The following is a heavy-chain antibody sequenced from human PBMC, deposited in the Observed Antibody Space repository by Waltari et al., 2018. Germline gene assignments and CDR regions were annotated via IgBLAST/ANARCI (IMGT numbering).Heavy chain of an antibody. Sequence: QVQLVESGGGVVQSGRSLRLSCVGSGFTFTTHGWNWVRQAPGKWLEWVAVIWYDGRNKNYVDSVKGRFTISRDNSKNTLYLEMNSLRAEDTAVYFCARGDGGSGLGASDIWGQGTMVTVSS. V-gene: IGHV3-33*01. D-gene: IGHD3-3*01. CDR1: GFTFTTHG. J-gene: IGHJ3*02. CDR2: IWYDGRNK. CDR3: ARGDGGSGLGASDI.